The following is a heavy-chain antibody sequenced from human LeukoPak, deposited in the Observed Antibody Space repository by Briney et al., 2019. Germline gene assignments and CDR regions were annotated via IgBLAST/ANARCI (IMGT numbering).Heavy chain of an antibody. Sequence: GGSLRLSCAASGFTFSSYGIHRVRQAPGKGLEWVAFIRNDGSDKYYADSVKGRFAVSRDNSKNTVYLQMNSLRVEDAAVYYCAKERDLVAVTYYFDYWGQGTLVTVSS. CDR1: GFTFSSYG. D-gene: IGHD2-15*01. J-gene: IGHJ4*02. CDR2: IRNDGSDK. V-gene: IGHV3-30*02. CDR3: AKERDLVAVTYYFDY.